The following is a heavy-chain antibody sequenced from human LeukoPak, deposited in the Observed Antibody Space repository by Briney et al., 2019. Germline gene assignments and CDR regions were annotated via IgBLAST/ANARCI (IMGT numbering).Heavy chain of an antibody. CDR3: ARAAPLGYCSSTSCYGVDY. Sequence: SETLSLTCAVYGGSFSGYYWRWLRQPPGKGLEWIGEINHSGGTNYNPSLKSRVTLSVDTSKNQFSLKLSSVTAADTAVYYCARAAPLGYCSSTSCYGVDYWGQGTLVTVSS. V-gene: IGHV4-34*01. CDR2: INHSGGT. CDR1: GGSFSGYY. J-gene: IGHJ4*02. D-gene: IGHD2-2*01.